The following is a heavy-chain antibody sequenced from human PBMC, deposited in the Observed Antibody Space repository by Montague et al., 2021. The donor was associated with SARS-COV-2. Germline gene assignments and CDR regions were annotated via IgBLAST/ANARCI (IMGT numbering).Heavy chain of an antibody. CDR3: ARDPGYSLSWSFDY. D-gene: IGHD6-13*01. CDR2: SYLRSKRKY. J-gene: IGHJ4*02. V-gene: IGHV6-1*01. CDR1: GDSDGGEELG. Sequence: CAISGDSDGGEELGRRSEKQTSELQSHQLGGSYLRSKRKYDYAVSVKSRMTISPDTSKNPFSLQLSSVTPEDRAVYYCARDPGYSLSWSFDYWGQGTLVTVSS.